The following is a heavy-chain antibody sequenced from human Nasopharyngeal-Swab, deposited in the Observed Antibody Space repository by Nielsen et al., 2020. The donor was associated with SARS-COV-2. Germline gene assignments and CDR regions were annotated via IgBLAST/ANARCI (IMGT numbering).Heavy chain of an antibody. CDR3: ARDEGDFGSGKYYNAKFPSYYDY. D-gene: IGHD3-10*01. J-gene: IGHJ4*02. Sequence: ASVKVSCKASGYSFISYYIHWVRQAPGQGLEWMGRINPNGASTNYGPKFQGRVTMTRDTSTGTVYMELSSLRSGDTALYYCARDEGDFGSGKYYNAKFPSYYDYWGQGTLVTVSS. CDR2: INPNGAST. V-gene: IGHV1-46*01. CDR1: GYSFISYY.